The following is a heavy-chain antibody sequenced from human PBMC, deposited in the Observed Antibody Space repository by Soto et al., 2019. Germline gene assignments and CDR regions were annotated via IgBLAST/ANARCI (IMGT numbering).Heavy chain of an antibody. Sequence: QVQLVQSGAEVKKPGSSVKVSCKASGGTFSSYAISWVRQAPGQGLEWMGGIIPIFGTANYAQKFQGRVTITADESTSTAYMELSSLRSEDTAVYYCARGDGGYGGSPYYYGMDVWGQGTTVTVSS. D-gene: IGHD5-12*01. CDR2: IIPIFGTA. CDR3: ARGDGGYGGSPYYYGMDV. CDR1: GGTFSSYA. V-gene: IGHV1-69*01. J-gene: IGHJ6*02.